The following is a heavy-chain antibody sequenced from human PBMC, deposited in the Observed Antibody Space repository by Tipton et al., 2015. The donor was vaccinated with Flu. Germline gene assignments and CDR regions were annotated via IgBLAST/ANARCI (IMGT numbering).Heavy chain of an antibody. J-gene: IGHJ4*02. V-gene: IGHV3-48*03. CDR3: ASRPLSSGWYYGVDS. Sequence: SLRLSCAASGFTFSNYEMNWVRQAPGKGLEWISYISSGGSTIYYADSVKGRFTVSRDNAKKSLYLQMNSLRVEDTAVYYCASRPLSSGWYYGVDSWGQGTLVTVSA. D-gene: IGHD6-19*01. CDR2: ISSGGSTI. CDR1: GFTFSNYE.